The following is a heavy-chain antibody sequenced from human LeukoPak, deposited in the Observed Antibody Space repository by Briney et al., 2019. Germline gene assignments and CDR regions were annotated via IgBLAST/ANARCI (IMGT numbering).Heavy chain of an antibody. CDR3: SRAEVY. CDR1: GFTFNDYW. V-gene: IGHV3-7*05. J-gene: IGHJ4*02. Sequence: GGSLRLSCAASGFTFNDYWMSWVRQAPGKGLEWVANIKEDGSRNFYVDSVKGRFTISRDNAKNSLYLQMNSLRAEDTAVYYCSRAEVYWGQGTLVTVSS. CDR2: IKEDGSRN.